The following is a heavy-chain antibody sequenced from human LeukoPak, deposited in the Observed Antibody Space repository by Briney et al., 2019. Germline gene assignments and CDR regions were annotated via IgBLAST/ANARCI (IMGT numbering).Heavy chain of an antibody. J-gene: IGHJ4*02. CDR1: GFTFSSYS. Sequence: GGSLRLSCAASGFTFSSYSMNWVRQAPGKGLEWVSYISSSSSTINYADSVRGRFTISRDNAKNSLYLQMNSLRVEDTALYYCARDWSMDYWSQGTLVTVSS. CDR3: ARDWSMDY. V-gene: IGHV3-48*01. CDR2: ISSSSSTI.